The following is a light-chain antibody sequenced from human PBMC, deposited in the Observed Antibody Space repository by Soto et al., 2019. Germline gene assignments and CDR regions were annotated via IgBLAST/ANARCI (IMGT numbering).Light chain of an antibody. V-gene: IGKV3-20*01. CDR3: QQYGSSPST. J-gene: IGKJ1*01. CDR2: GAS. CDR1: QSVSSSY. Sequence: EIVLTQSPGTLSLSPGERATHSCRASQSVSSSYLAWYQQKPGQAPRLLIYGASSRATGIPDRFSGSGSGTDFTLTISSLEPEDFAVYYCQQYGSSPSTFGQGTKVEIK.